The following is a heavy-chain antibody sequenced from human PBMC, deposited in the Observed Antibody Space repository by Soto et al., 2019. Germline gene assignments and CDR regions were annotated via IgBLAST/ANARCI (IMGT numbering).Heavy chain of an antibody. J-gene: IGHJ4*02. Sequence: QITLTESGPTLVKPTQTLTLTCTFSGFSFSTSAVGVGWIRQPPGKALEWLALIYWDDDKRYSPFLKSRLTITKDTSTNPVVLTMTNMDPVYTGTYHCAHLYWAPSGTRYYFDYWGQGTLVTVSS. V-gene: IGHV2-5*02. CDR3: AHLYWAPSGTRYYFDY. CDR1: GFSFSTSAVG. D-gene: IGHD6-13*01. CDR2: IYWDDDK.